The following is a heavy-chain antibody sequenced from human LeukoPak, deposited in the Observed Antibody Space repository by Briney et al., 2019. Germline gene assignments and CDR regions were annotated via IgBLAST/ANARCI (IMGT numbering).Heavy chain of an antibody. J-gene: IGHJ4*02. CDR2: ISGSADNT. Sequence: GGSLRLSCVASGFTFSDYAMSWVRQAPGKGLEWVSAISGSADNTYYADSVKGRFATSRDNSKNTLYLQLSTLRADDTAVYYCAKRTPYTGSSQSFDYWGQGTLVTVSS. D-gene: IGHD1-26*01. CDR3: AKRTPYTGSSQSFDY. V-gene: IGHV3-23*01. CDR1: GFTFSDYA.